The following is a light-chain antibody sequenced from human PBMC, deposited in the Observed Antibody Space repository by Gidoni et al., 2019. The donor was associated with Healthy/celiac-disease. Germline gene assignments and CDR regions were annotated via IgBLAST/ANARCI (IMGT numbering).Light chain of an antibody. CDR1: QSISSY. V-gene: IGKV1-39*01. Sequence: DIQMPQSPSSLSASVGDRVTSTCRASQSISSYLNWYQQKQGKAPKLLIYAASSLQSGVPSRFSGSGSGTDFTLTISSLQPEDFATYYCQQSYSTPVTFGQGTRLEIK. J-gene: IGKJ5*01. CDR3: QQSYSTPVT. CDR2: AAS.